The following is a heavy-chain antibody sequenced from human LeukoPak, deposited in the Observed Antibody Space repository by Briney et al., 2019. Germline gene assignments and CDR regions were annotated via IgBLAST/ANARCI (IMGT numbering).Heavy chain of an antibody. CDR1: GFTFSSYW. J-gene: IGHJ4*02. Sequence: PGGSLRLSCAASGFTFSSYWMSWVRQAPGKGLEWVANIKQDGSEKYYVDSVKGRFTISRDNSKNTLYLQMNSLRAEDTAVYYCARASGFGSGWPFDYWGQGTLVTVSS. CDR2: IKQDGSEK. CDR3: ARASGFGSGWPFDY. V-gene: IGHV3-7*03. D-gene: IGHD6-19*01.